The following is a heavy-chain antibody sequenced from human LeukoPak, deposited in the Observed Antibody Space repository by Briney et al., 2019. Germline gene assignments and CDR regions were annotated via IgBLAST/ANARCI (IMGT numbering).Heavy chain of an antibody. CDR3: ARGSLGGGSPNDAFDI. V-gene: IGHV3-74*01. J-gene: IGHJ3*02. D-gene: IGHD2-15*01. Sequence: GGSLRLSCAASGFTFSSYLMHWVRQAPGKGLVWVSRINSDGSSTSYADSVKGRFTISRDNAKNTLYLQMNSLRAEDTAVYYCARGSLGGGSPNDAFDIWGQGTMVTVSS. CDR2: INSDGSST. CDR1: GFTFSSYL.